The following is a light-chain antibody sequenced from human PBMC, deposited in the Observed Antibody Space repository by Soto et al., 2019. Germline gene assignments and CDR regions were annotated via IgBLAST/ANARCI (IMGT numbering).Light chain of an antibody. CDR1: SSNIGNNY. Sequence: QSVLTQPPSVSAAPGQKVTISCSGSSSNIGNNYVSWYQQLPGTAPKLLIYDNNKRPSGIPDRFSGSKSGTSATLGITGLQTGDEADYYRGTWDSSLSAGYVFGTGTKLTVL. CDR3: GTWDSSLSAGYV. V-gene: IGLV1-51*01. CDR2: DNN. J-gene: IGLJ1*01.